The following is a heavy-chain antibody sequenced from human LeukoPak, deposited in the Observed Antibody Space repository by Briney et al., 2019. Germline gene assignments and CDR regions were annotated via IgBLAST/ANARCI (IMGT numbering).Heavy chain of an antibody. CDR1: GGSISSYY. V-gene: IGHV4-59*01. J-gene: IGHJ4*02. D-gene: IGHD1-26*01. CDR2: IYYSGST. CDR3: AGSGSYVY. Sequence: SETLSLTCTVSGGSISSYYWSWIRQPPGKGLEWIGYIYYSGSTNYNPSLESRVTISVDTSKNQFSLKLSSVTAADTAVYYCAGSGSYVYWGQGTLVTVSS.